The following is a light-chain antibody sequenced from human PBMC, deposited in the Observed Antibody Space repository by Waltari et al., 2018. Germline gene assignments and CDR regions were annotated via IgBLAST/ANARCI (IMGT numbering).Light chain of an antibody. Sequence: AIQMTQSPSSLGASVGDSVTITCRASQVIQSDLGWYQQKAGNAPNLLIPCEITLQSGVPARFSGSGSGTDFTLTINGLQPEDFATYYCLQDYEYPLTFGGGTRVDMK. J-gene: IGKJ4*01. CDR1: QVIQSD. CDR2: CEI. V-gene: IGKV1-6*01. CDR3: LQDYEYPLT.